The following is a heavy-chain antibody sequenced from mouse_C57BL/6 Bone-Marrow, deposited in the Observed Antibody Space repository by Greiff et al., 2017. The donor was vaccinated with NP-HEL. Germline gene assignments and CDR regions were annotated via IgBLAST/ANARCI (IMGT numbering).Heavy chain of an antibody. D-gene: IGHD1-1*01. Sequence: VQLVESGAELVKPGASVKLSCKASGYTFTEYTIHWVKQRSGQGLEWIGWFYPGSGSIKYNEKFKDKATLTADKSSSTVYMELSRLTSEDSAVYFCARHEDGRVTTVWYFDVWGTGTTVTVSS. CDR3: ARHEDGRVTTVWYFDV. J-gene: IGHJ1*03. CDR1: GYTFTEYT. V-gene: IGHV1-62-2*01. CDR2: FYPGSGSI.